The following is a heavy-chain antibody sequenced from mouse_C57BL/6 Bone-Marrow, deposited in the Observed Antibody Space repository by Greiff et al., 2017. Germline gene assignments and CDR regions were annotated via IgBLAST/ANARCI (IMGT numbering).Heavy chain of an antibody. CDR2: IDPENGDT. D-gene: IGHD1-1*01. CDR3: TCEEDGQGDY. Sequence: VQLQQSGAELVRPGASVKLSCTASGFNIKDDYMHWVKQRPEQGLEWIGWIDPENGDTEYASKFQGKATITADTSSNTAYLQFSSLTSEDTAVYYCTCEEDGQGDYWGRGTSVTVTA. CDR1: GFNIKDDY. V-gene: IGHV14-4*01. J-gene: IGHJ4*01.